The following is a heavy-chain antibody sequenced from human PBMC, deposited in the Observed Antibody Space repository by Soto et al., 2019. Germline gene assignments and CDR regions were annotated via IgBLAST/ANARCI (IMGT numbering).Heavy chain of an antibody. Sequence: TLSLTCTVSGDSIISSDFYWGWVRQPPGKGLEWIGSIFYLGSSYYNPSLKSRVTMSVDTSKNQFSLRLRSVTAADTALYFCARHSLALRKNNWFDPWGQGIMVTVSS. CDR1: GDSIISSDFY. CDR3: ARHSLALRKNNWFDP. J-gene: IGHJ5*02. V-gene: IGHV4-39*01. CDR2: IFYLGSS. D-gene: IGHD3-3*02.